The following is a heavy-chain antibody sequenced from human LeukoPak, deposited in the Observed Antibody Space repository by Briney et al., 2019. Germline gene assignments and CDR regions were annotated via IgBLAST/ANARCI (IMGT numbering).Heavy chain of an antibody. CDR1: GFTFSSYW. D-gene: IGHD2-2*01. CDR3: AKVSVHQLLWFWFDP. Sequence: GGSLRLSCAASGFTFSSYWMHWVRQAPGKGLVWVSRINSDGSSKSYADSVKGRFTISRDNSKNTLYLQMNSLRAEDTAVYYCAKVSVHQLLWFWFDPWGQGTLVTVSS. V-gene: IGHV3-74*01. CDR2: INSDGSSK. J-gene: IGHJ5*02.